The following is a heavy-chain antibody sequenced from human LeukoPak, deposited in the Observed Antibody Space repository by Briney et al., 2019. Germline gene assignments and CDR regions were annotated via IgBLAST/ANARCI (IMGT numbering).Heavy chain of an antibody. Sequence: ASVKVSCKASGYTFTSYGLSWVRQAPGQGLEWMGRISTYNGNTKYAQSFQGRVTMTTDTSTSTAYMELRSLRSDDTAVYYCARGIVPAARDYYYYYMDVWGKGTTVTVSS. CDR3: ARGIVPAARDYYYYYMDV. CDR2: ISTYNGNT. D-gene: IGHD2-2*01. V-gene: IGHV1-18*01. J-gene: IGHJ6*03. CDR1: GYTFTSYG.